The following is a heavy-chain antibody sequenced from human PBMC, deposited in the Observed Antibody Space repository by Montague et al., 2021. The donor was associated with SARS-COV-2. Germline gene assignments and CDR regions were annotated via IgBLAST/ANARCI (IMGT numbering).Heavy chain of an antibody. CDR3: ARSAFGFFVRPGMDV. D-gene: IGHD3-3*02. J-gene: IGHJ6*02. CDR1: GVSIRSDGFY. Sequence: TLSLTCTVSGVSIRSDGFYWYWIRHPAGTGLEWIRSIEARGTSNYTPPLKRRVIISLDRSKNQFSLKVSSVIAADTAGYYCARSAFGFFVRPGMDVWGQGTPVTVSS. CDR2: IEARGTS. V-gene: IGHV4-61*02.